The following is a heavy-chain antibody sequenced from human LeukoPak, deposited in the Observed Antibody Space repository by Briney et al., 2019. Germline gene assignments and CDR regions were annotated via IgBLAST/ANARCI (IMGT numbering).Heavy chain of an antibody. CDR3: ARYKHSTGYDWYFDL. Sequence: SETLSLTCAVYGGSFSGYYWSWIRQPPGKGLEWIGEINHSGSTNYNPSLKSRVTISVDTSRRQFSLKLTSVTAADTAFYYCARYKHSTGYDWYFDLWGRGALVTVSS. D-gene: IGHD3-22*01. J-gene: IGHJ2*01. CDR2: INHSGST. V-gene: IGHV4-34*01. CDR1: GGSFSGYY.